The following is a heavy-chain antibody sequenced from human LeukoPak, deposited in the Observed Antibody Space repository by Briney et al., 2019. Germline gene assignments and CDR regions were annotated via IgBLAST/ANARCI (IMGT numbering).Heavy chain of an antibody. CDR1: GYTFISYG. D-gene: IGHD3-22*01. CDR2: ISAYNGNT. Sequence: ASVTVSCTASGYTFISYGITWVRQAPGQGLEWMGWISAYNGNTNYAQKLQGRDTMTTDTSTSTAYMELRSLRSDDTAVYYCARDRYYDSTGGNAFDIWGQGTMVTVSS. J-gene: IGHJ3*02. CDR3: ARDRYYDSTGGNAFDI. V-gene: IGHV1-18*01.